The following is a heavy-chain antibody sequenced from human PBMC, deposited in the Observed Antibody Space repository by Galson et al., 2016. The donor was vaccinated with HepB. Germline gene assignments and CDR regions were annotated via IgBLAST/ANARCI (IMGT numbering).Heavy chain of an antibody. J-gene: IGHJ3*02. CDR1: GASISAPY. D-gene: IGHD3-22*01. Sequence: SETLSPTCAVSGASISAPYWRWTRQPPGDGLEWLGYVHYIGLTTYNPPLKGRVTISADTSKNQFSLKLRSVTAADTALYYCARETYYYDISGRGVFAFDIWGQGTMVTVSS. CDR2: VHYIGLT. V-gene: IGHV4-59*11. CDR3: ARETYYYDISGRGVFAFDI.